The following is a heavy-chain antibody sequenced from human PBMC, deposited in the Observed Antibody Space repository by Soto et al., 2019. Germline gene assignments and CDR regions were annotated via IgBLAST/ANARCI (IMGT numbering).Heavy chain of an antibody. CDR2: IVVGSGNT. D-gene: IGHD1-26*01. V-gene: IGHV1-58*01. CDR3: AADREPPYYYYGMDV. J-gene: IGHJ6*02. Sequence: ASVKVSCKASGFTFTSSAVQWVRQARGQRLEWIGWIVVGSGNTNYAQKFQERVTITRDMSTSTAYMELSSLRSEDTAVYYCAADREPPYYYYGMDVWGQGTTVTVSS. CDR1: GFTFTSSA.